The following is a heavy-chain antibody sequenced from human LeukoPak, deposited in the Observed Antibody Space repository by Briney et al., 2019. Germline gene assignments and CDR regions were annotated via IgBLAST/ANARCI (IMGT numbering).Heavy chain of an antibody. CDR1: GFTFSDYW. Sequence: GGSLRLSCAASGFTFSDYWMHWVRQAPGKGLVWVSRINSEGSSTSYADSVKGRFTISRDNAKNTLYLQMDSLRAEDTAVYYCATYYYGSGSYLFHQWGQGTLVTVSS. CDR2: INSEGSST. J-gene: IGHJ4*02. D-gene: IGHD3-10*01. V-gene: IGHV3-74*01. CDR3: ATYYYGSGSYLFHQ.